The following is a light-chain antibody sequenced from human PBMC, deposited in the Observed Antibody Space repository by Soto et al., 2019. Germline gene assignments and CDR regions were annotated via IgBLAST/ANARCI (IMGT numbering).Light chain of an antibody. V-gene: IGKV3-20*01. CDR3: QQYDSSWT. Sequence: EIVLTQSPGTLSLSPGERATLSCRASQSISSTFLAWYQHKPGQAPRVLIYGTSRRASGIPDRFSGGGSGTEFTLTISRLEPEDFAVYYCQQYDSSWTFGQGTK. J-gene: IGKJ1*01. CDR1: QSISSTF. CDR2: GTS.